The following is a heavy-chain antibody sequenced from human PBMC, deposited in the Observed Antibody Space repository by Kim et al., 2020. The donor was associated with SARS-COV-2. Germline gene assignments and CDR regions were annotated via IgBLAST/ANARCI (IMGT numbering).Heavy chain of an antibody. Sequence: SETLSLTCTVSGGSISSYYWSWIRQPPGKGLEWIGYIYYSGSTNYNPSLKSRVTISVDTSKNQFSLKLSSVTAADTAVYYCARHASQLWPSMAWFDPWG. CDR1: GGSISSYY. D-gene: IGHD5-18*01. CDR3: ARHASQLWPSMAWFDP. J-gene: IGHJ5*02. CDR2: IYYSGST. V-gene: IGHV4-59*08.